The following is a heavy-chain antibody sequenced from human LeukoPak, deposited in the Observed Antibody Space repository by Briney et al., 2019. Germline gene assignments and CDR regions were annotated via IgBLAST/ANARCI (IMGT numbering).Heavy chain of an antibody. V-gene: IGHV3-74*03. Sequence: GGSLRLSCAASGLTFSNFWMHWVRQAPGKGLVWVSRINSDGSNTAYADSVKGRFTISRDNAKNTLYLQTNSLSAEDTAVYYCARGGYSGSYFDYWGQGTLVTVSS. CDR1: GLTFSNFW. J-gene: IGHJ4*02. D-gene: IGHD5-12*01. CDR3: ARGGYSGSYFDY. CDR2: INSDGSNT.